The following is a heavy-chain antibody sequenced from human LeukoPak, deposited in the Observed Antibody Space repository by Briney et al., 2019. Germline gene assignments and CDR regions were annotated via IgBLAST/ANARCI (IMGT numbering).Heavy chain of an antibody. D-gene: IGHD5-12*01. J-gene: IGHJ4*02. CDR2: ISSDGGST. CDR3: VKRSYSGTYYYDY. CDR1: GFTFSSYA. Sequence: GGSLRLSSSASGFTFSSYAMHWVRQAPGKGLEYVSSISSDGGSTYYADSVKGRFTISRDNSKNTLYLQMSSLRAEDTAVFYCVKRSYSGTYYYDYWGQGTLVTVSS. V-gene: IGHV3-64D*06.